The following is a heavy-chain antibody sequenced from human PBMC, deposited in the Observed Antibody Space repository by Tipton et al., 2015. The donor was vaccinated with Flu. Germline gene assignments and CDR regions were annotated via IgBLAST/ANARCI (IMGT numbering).Heavy chain of an antibody. D-gene: IGHD3-10*02. Sequence: TLSLTCAVSGYSINSGYYWGWVRQPPGKGLEWIGTIYRSGSTYYNPSLKSRLTISVDTSQNQFSLKLSSVTAADTAVYYCARHTGDSVRGVIDYWGQGTLVTVSS. CDR2: IYRSGST. V-gene: IGHV4-38-2*01. J-gene: IGHJ4*02. CDR3: ARHTGDSVRGVIDY. CDR1: GYSINSGYY.